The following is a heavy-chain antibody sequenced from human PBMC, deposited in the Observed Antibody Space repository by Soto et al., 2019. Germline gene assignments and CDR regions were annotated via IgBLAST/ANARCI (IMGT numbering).Heavy chain of an antibody. CDR3: ARDLAAYSRSWFDP. J-gene: IGHJ5*02. V-gene: IGHV1-18*01. Sequence: GASVKVSCKASGYTFTSYGISWVRQAPGQGLEWMGWISAYNGNTNYAQKLQGRVTMTTDTSTSTAYMELRSLRSDDTAVYYCARDLAAYSRSWFDPWGQGTLVTVSS. D-gene: IGHD6-13*01. CDR1: GYTFTSYG. CDR2: ISAYNGNT.